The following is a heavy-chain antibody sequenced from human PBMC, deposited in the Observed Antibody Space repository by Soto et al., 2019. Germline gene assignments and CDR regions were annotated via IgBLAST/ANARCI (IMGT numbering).Heavy chain of an antibody. CDR1: GFTFISYA. CDR3: AKVIAARRFDLMYYYYGMDV. V-gene: IGHV3-23*01. D-gene: IGHD6-6*01. J-gene: IGHJ6*02. CDR2: ISGSGGST. Sequence: GGSLRVSCAASGFTFISYAMSWVRQAPGKGLEWVSAISGSGGSTYYADSVKGRSTISRDNSKNTLYLQMNSLRAEDTAVYYCAKVIAARRFDLMYYYYGMDVWGQGTTVTVSS.